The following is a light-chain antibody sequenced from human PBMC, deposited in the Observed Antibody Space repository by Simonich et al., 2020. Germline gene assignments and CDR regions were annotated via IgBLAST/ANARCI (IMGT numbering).Light chain of an antibody. J-gene: IGLJ2*01. Sequence: QLVLTQSPSASASLGASVKLTCTLSSGHSSYAIAWHQQQPEKGPRYLMKLKSDGSHSKGDGIPDRVSGSSSGAERYLTISSLQSEDEADYYCQTWGTGIVVFGGGTKLTVL. CDR3: QTWGTGIVV. V-gene: IGLV4-69*01. CDR1: SGHSSYA. CDR2: LKSDGSH.